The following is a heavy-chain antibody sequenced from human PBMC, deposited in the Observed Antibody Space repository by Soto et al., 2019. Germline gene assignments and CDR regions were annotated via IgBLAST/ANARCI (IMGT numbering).Heavy chain of an antibody. J-gene: IGHJ6*02. Sequence: SETLSLTCTVSGGSISSYYWSWIRQPPGKGLEWIGYIYYSGSTNYNPSLKSRVTISVDTSKNQFSLKLSSVTAADTAVYYCARDLRYCSGGSCYSEWGYYYGMDVWGQGTTVTVSS. D-gene: IGHD2-15*01. V-gene: IGHV4-59*01. CDR3: ARDLRYCSGGSCYSEWGYYYGMDV. CDR1: GGSISSYY. CDR2: IYYSGST.